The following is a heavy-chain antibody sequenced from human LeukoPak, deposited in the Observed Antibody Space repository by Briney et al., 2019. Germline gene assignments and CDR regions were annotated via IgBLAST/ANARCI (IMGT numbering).Heavy chain of an antibody. Sequence: GGSLRLSCAASGFTFSNAWMSWVRQAPGKGLEWVGRIKSKTEGGTTDYAAPVKGRFTISRDDSKNTLYLQMNSLKTEDTAVYYCTTVSGDTLAYYYYYMDVWGKGTPVTVSS. V-gene: IGHV3-15*01. CDR3: TTVSGDTLAYYYYYMDV. J-gene: IGHJ6*03. CDR2: IKSKTEGGTT. D-gene: IGHD3-10*01. CDR1: GFTFSNAW.